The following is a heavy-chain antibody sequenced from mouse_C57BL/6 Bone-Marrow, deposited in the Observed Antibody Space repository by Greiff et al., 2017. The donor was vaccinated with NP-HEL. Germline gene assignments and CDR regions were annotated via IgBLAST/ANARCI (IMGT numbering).Heavy chain of an antibody. V-gene: IGHV1-61*01. CDR3: ATPNYYGSSPFAY. CDR1: GYTFTSYW. CDR2: IYPSDSET. Sequence: QVQLQQPGAELVRPGSSVKLSCKASGYTFTSYWMDWVKQRPGQGLEWIGNIYPSDSETHYNQKFKDKATLTVDKSSSTAYMQLSSLTSEDSAVYYCATPNYYGSSPFAYWGQGTLVTVSA. J-gene: IGHJ3*01. D-gene: IGHD1-1*01.